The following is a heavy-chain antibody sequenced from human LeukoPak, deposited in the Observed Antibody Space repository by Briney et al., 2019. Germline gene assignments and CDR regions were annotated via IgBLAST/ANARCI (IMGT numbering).Heavy chain of an antibody. CDR2: IYYSGST. CDR3: ARDGTPQGDYYFDY. V-gene: IGHV4-61*01. Sequence: SETLSLTCTVSGGSVSSGSYYWSWIRQPPGQGLEWIGYIYYSGSTNYNPSLKSRVTISVDTSKNQFSLKLSSVTAADTAVYYCARDGTPQGDYYFDYWGQGTLVTVSS. CDR1: GGSVSSGSYY. D-gene: IGHD2-21*02. J-gene: IGHJ4*02.